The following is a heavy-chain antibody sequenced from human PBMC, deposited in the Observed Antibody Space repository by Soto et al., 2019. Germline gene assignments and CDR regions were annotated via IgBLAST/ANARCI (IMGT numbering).Heavy chain of an antibody. CDR1: GYTFSTFG. J-gene: IGHJ4*02. CDR3: ARVVPLYDRTSPLDY. D-gene: IGHD3-22*01. V-gene: IGHV1-3*04. Sequence: GASVKVSCKASGYTFSTFGIHWMRQAPGQRLEWMGWFNTGNGDTKYSQKFQGRVTLTGDTSASTASMELSGLGSADTAVYYCARVVPLYDRTSPLDYWGQGTLVTVSS. CDR2: FNTGNGDT.